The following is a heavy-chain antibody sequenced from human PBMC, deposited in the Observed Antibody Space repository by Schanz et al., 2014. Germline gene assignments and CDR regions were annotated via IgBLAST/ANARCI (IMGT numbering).Heavy chain of an antibody. V-gene: IGHV3-9*01. Sequence: AASGFTFDDYAMHWVRQAPGKGLEWVSGINWNSDTLAYADSVKGRFTISRDNAKNSLYLQMNSLRPEDTALYCCARDGRTNLAVEGSLDCRGHGSLSSVS. D-gene: IGHD6-19*01. CDR2: INWNSDTL. CDR1: GFTFDDYA. CDR3: ARDGRTNLAVEGSLDC. J-gene: IGHJ1*01.